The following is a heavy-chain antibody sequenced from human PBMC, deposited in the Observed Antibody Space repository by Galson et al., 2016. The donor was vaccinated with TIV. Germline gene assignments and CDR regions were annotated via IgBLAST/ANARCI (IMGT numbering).Heavy chain of an antibody. CDR1: GYTFSGHF. Sequence: SVKVSCKASGYTFSGHFIHWVRQAPGQGLEWMGWINPSTGDTRYAQKFQGRVTMTREKSTSTAYMDLNRLRSDDTAVYYCARNQGSYYDSSGSYYNWFDPWGQATRVTVSS. V-gene: IGHV1-2*02. CDR2: INPSTGDT. J-gene: IGHJ5*02. CDR3: ARNQGSYYDSSGSYYNWFDP. D-gene: IGHD3-22*01.